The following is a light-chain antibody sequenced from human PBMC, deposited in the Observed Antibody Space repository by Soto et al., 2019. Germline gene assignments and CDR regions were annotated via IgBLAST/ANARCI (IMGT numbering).Light chain of an antibody. CDR3: QQYNNWPYT. J-gene: IGKJ2*01. CDR2: GAS. V-gene: IGKV3-15*01. CDR1: QSVRSN. Sequence: EVVMTQSPATLSVSPGERATLSCRASQSVRSNLAWYQQKPGQAPRLLIYGASTRATGIPARFSGSGSGTEFTLTINSLQSEDFAVYYCQQYNNWPYTFGQGTKVDIK.